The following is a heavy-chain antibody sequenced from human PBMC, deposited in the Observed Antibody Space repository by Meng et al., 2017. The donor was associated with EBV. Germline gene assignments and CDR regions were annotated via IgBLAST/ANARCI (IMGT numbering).Heavy chain of an antibody. Sequence: QLQLQESGPGLVKPSXXXXPTXXSSGGSISSSSYYWGWIRQPPGKGLEWIGSIYYSGSTYYNPSLKSRVTISVDTSKNQFSLKLSSMTAADTAVYYCASVYGYSLGEYIDHWGQGTLVTVSS. CDR3: ASVYGYSLGEYIDH. J-gene: IGHJ4*02. CDR2: IYYSGST. CDR1: GGSISSSSYY. V-gene: IGHV4-39*07. D-gene: IGHD3-16*01.